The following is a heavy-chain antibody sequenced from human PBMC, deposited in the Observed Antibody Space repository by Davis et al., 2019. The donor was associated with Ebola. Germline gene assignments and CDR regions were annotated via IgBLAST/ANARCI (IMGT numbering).Heavy chain of an antibody. D-gene: IGHD3-3*01. CDR1: GFTFSNYA. Sequence: GESLKISCAASGFTFSNYAMHWFRQAPGKGLEWVAVVSHSEREKFYGDSVKGRFTISRDNSENTLYLQMNSLTADDTAVYYCARAVFHEVLDYWGQGTPVNVSS. J-gene: IGHJ4*02. V-gene: IGHV3-30*04. CDR2: VSHSEREK. CDR3: ARAVFHEVLDY.